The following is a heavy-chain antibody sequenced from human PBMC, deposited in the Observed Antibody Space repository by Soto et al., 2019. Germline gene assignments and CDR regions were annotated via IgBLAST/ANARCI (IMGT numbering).Heavy chain of an antibody. CDR3: VKDMGQAAVGIRYPYGLDV. V-gene: IGHV3-64D*06. Sequence: GGSLRLSCSGSGFTVSSFGMHWVRQAPGKGLEHVSTLSSNGIGAYYADSVKGRFTFSRDTSKNTLYLQMSSLRTEDTAVYYCVKDMGQAAVGIRYPYGLDVWGLGTTVTVSS. CDR1: GFTVSSFG. D-gene: IGHD6-13*01. J-gene: IGHJ6*02. CDR2: LSSNGIGA.